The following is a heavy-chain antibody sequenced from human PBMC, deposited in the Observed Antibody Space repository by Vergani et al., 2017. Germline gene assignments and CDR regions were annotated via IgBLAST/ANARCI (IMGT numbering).Heavy chain of an antibody. Sequence: QVQLVESGGGVVQPGRSLRLSCAASGFTFSSYGMHWVRQAPGKGLAWVAVISYDGSNKYYADSVKGRFTISRDNSKNTLYLQMNSLGAEDTAVYYCARARHYTYLDYWGQGTLVTVSS. CDR1: GFTFSSYG. CDR3: ARARHYTYLDY. J-gene: IGHJ4*02. CDR2: ISYDGSNK. V-gene: IGHV3-30*03. D-gene: IGHD3-10*01.